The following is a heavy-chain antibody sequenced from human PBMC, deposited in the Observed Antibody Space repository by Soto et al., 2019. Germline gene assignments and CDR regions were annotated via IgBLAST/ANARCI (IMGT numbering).Heavy chain of an antibody. CDR1: GVTFSNAW. CDR3: TTYDYILGSDRYRWAY. J-gene: IGHJ4*02. D-gene: IGHD3-16*02. Sequence: PGGSMRLSCSASGVTFSNAWVGGVRPAPGKGLEWVARIKSKIDGGTTDHAAPVKGRFTISRDDSKNTLYLQMNSLGTEDTAVYYCTTYDYILGSDRYRWAYWGQGALVTVSS. CDR2: IKSKIDGGTT. V-gene: IGHV3-15*01.